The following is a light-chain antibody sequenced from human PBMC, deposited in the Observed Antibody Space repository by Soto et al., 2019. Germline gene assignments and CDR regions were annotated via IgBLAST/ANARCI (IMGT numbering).Light chain of an antibody. J-gene: IGKJ1*01. CDR1: QSISNW. CDR2: DAS. CDR3: QHYSGDRAT. Sequence: DIQMTQSPSTLSASVGDRVTITCRASQSISNWLAWYQQKQGKAPKLLIYDASSLESGVPSRFSGSGSGTEFTLTISSLQPDDFATYYCQHYSGDRATFGQGTKV. V-gene: IGKV1-5*01.